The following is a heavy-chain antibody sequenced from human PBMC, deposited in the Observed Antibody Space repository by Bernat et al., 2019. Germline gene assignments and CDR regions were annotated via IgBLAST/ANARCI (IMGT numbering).Heavy chain of an antibody. J-gene: IGHJ4*02. Sequence: QVQLQQWGSGLLTPSETLSLTCAVYGGSFSGYYWSCIRQPPGKGLEWIGEINHSGSTNYHPSLKSRVTISVDTSKNQFCLKLSSVTTADTAVYYCARGQDGYGDYGMGGTTLDYWGQGTLVTVSS. D-gene: IGHD4-17*01. CDR2: INHSGST. CDR3: ARGQDGYGDYGMGGTTLDY. V-gene: IGHV4-34*01. CDR1: GGSFSGYY.